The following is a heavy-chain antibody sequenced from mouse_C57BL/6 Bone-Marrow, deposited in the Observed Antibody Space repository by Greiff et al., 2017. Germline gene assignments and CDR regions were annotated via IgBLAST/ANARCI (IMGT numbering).Heavy chain of an antibody. CDR1: GYTFTSYW. D-gene: IGHD1-1*01. V-gene: IGHV1-61*01. J-gene: IGHJ4*01. Sequence: QVQLQQPGAELVRPGSSVKLSCKASGYTFTSYWMDWVKQRPGQGLEWIGNIYPSDSETHYNQKFQDKATLTVDKSSSTAYMQLSSLTSEDSAVYYCARTFYYGSSPYYAMDYWGQGTSVTVSS. CDR2: IYPSDSET. CDR3: ARTFYYGSSPYYAMDY.